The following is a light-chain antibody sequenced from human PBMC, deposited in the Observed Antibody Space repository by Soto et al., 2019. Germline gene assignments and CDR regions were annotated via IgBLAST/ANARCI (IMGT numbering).Light chain of an antibody. CDR3: QQSYSSPYT. J-gene: IGKJ2*01. CDR2: VVS. CDR1: QTISSY. Sequence: DIQMTQSPSSLSASVGDRVTVTCRASQTISSYLNWYQQQPGKAPKLLISVVSSLQSGVPSRFSGGGSGTDFTLTISSLQPEDFATYYCQQSYSSPYTFGQGTKVDIK. V-gene: IGKV1-39*01.